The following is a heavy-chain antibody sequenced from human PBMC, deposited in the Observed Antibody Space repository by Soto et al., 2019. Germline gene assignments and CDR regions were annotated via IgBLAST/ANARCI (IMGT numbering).Heavy chain of an antibody. CDR1: GYTFTSCG. Sequence: GASVKVSCKASGYTFTSCGISWVRQAPGQGLEWMGWISAYNGNTNYAQKLQGRVTMTTDTSTSTAYMELRSLRSDDTAVYYCARDAPAAIGYYYYGMDVWGQGTTVTVSS. CDR2: ISAYNGNT. D-gene: IGHD2-2*01. CDR3: ARDAPAAIGYYYYGMDV. J-gene: IGHJ6*02. V-gene: IGHV1-18*01.